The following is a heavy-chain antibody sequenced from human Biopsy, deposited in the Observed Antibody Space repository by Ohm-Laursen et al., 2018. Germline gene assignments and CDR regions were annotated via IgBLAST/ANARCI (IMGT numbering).Heavy chain of an antibody. Sequence: SETLSLTCPVTYGSISGHFWSWIRQPPGKGLEWIGYIDYRGSTKYNPSLRSRVTMSIDTSRNQFSLKLSSVTAADTAVYYCATTTMDTSGWFGNYFDSWGQGTLVTVSA. V-gene: IGHV4-59*08. J-gene: IGHJ4*02. CDR3: ATTTMDTSGWFGNYFDS. D-gene: IGHD6-19*01. CDR1: YGSISGHF. CDR2: IDYRGST.